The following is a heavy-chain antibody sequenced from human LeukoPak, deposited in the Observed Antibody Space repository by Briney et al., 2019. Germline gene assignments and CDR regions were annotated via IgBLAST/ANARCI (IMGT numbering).Heavy chain of an antibody. D-gene: IGHD5-24*01. CDR1: GFTFSNYA. J-gene: IGHJ4*02. Sequence: GGSLRLSCAASGFTFSNYAMSWVRQAPGKGLEWVSVISGSGGSTYYADSVKGRFTISRDNSKSTLYLQMNSLRAEDTAVYYCAEDYASDMATAPFDYWGQGTLVTVSS. CDR2: ISGSGGST. V-gene: IGHV3-23*01. CDR3: AEDYASDMATAPFDY.